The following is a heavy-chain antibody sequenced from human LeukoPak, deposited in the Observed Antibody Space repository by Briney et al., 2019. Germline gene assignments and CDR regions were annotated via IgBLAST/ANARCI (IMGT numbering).Heavy chain of an antibody. V-gene: IGHV3-21*01. CDR1: GITFTSSS. Sequence: GGSLRLTCAASGITFTSSSMTWVRQAPGKGLEWVSSISSSGSYIYFADSLKGRFTISRDNAKNSLYLQMNSLRAEDTAVYYCARADTTGGYYFDYWGQGTLVTVSS. J-gene: IGHJ4*02. CDR2: ISSSGSYI. CDR3: ARADTTGGYYFDY. D-gene: IGHD4-17*01.